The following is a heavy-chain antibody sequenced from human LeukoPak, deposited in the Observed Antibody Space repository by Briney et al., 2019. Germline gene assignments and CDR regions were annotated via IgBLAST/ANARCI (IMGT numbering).Heavy chain of an antibody. CDR2: IKPDGSEK. CDR1: GFTFSNYW. D-gene: IGHD3-22*01. Sequence: GGSLRLSCAASGFTFSNYWMSWVRQAPGKGLEWVANIKPDGSEKYYVDSVKGRFTISRDNAKDSLYLQMNSPRAEDTAVYYCARGVNYFDMWGQGALVTVSS. V-gene: IGHV3-7*01. J-gene: IGHJ4*02. CDR3: ARGVNYFDM.